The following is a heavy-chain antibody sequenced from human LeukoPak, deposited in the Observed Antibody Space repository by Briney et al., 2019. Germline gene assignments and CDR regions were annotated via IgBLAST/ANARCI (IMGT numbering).Heavy chain of an antibody. Sequence: ASVKVSCKASGYTFTSYGISWVRQAPGQGLEWMGWISAYNGNTNYAQKLQGRVTMTTDTSTSTAYMELRSLRSDDTAVYYCARPITMIVVATPWKDAFDIWGQGTMVTVSS. D-gene: IGHD3-22*01. CDR1: GYTFTSYG. CDR3: ARPITMIVVATPWKDAFDI. CDR2: ISAYNGNT. V-gene: IGHV1-18*01. J-gene: IGHJ3*02.